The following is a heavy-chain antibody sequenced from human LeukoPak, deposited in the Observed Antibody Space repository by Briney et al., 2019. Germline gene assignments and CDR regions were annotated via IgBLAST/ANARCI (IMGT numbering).Heavy chain of an antibody. CDR1: GYTFTGYY. Sequence: ASVKVSCKASGYTFTGYYMHWVRQAPGQGLEWMGWINPNSGGTNYAQKFQGRVTMTRETSISTAYMELSRLRSDDTAVYYCAREWDIVVVSYMDVWGQGTTVTVSS. CDR3: AREWDIVVVSYMDV. V-gene: IGHV1-2*02. D-gene: IGHD2-2*01. CDR2: INPNSGGT. J-gene: IGHJ6*02.